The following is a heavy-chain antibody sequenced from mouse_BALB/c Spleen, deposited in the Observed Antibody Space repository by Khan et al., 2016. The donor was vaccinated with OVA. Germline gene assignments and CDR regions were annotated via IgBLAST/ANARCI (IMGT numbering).Heavy chain of an antibody. CDR2: IDPFSGDT. D-gene: IGHD2-2*01. CDR3: TRHGYVAWFTY. Sequence: VQLQQSGPELMKPGASGKISCKASGYSFTTYYIHWVKQSHGKSLEWIGYIDPFSGDTTYNQKFKGMATLTVDKSSSTAYIHLSNLTSEVSAVYCCTRHGYVAWFTYWGQGTLVTVSA. J-gene: IGHJ3*01. CDR1: GYSFTTYY. V-gene: IGHV1S135*01.